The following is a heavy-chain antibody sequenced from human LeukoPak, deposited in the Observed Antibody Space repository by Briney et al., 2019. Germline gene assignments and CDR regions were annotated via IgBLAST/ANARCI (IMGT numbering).Heavy chain of an antibody. D-gene: IGHD3-16*02. J-gene: IGHJ4*02. CDR1: GGSISSYY. CDR2: IYYSGST. CDR3: ARDPSYDYVWGSYLAPAYYFDY. Sequence: SEALSLTCTVSGGSISSYYWSWIRQPPGKGLEWIGYIYYSGSTNYNPSLKSRVTISVDTSKNQFSLKLSSVTAADTAVYYCARDPSYDYVWGSYLAPAYYFDYWGQGTLVTVSS. V-gene: IGHV4-59*01.